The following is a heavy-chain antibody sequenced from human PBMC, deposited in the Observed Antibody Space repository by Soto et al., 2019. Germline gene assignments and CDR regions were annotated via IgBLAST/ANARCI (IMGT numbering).Heavy chain of an antibody. CDR1: GYTFTTYD. CDR3: ARGYSGP. J-gene: IGHJ5*01. D-gene: IGHD6-19*01. Sequence: ASVKVSCKASGYTFTTYDINWVRQAPGQGLEWMGWMNPHSGYTGYAQKFQGRVSMTRNTSITTAYMELNSLRSDDMDIYYCARGYSGPWGQGTLVTVS. CDR2: MNPHSGYT. V-gene: IGHV1-8*01.